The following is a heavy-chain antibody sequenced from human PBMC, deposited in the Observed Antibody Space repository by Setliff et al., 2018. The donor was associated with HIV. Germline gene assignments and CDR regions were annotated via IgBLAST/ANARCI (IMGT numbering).Heavy chain of an antibody. CDR2: INRDNGGI. CDR1: GYSFTAYQ. V-gene: IGHV1-2*06. J-gene: IGHJ4*02. Sequence: ASVKVSCKTFGYSFTAYQMHWLRQAPGQGLEWMGRINRDNGGIDYAQKFQGRVTVTRDTSINTAYMELSSLRYDDTAVYFCARDPRGAVAGFDYWGQGTLVTAPQ. D-gene: IGHD6-19*01. CDR3: ARDPRGAVAGFDY.